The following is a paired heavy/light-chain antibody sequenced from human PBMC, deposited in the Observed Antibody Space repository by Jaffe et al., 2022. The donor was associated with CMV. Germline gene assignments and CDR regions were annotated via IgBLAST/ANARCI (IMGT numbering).Light chain of an antibody. J-gene: IGKJ4*01. V-gene: IGKV4-1*01. CDR1: QSVLSSSNNKNY. Sequence: DIVMTQSPDSLAVSLGERATISCKSGQSVLSSSNNKNYLAWYQQKPGQPPKLLFYWASSRESGVPDRFSASGSGTDFTLTISSLQAEDVAVYYCQQYYSKPRTFGGGTKVEIK. CDR3: QQYYSKPRT. CDR2: WAS.
Heavy chain of an antibody. D-gene: IGHD3-10*01. Sequence: DVHLSESGGALVQPGGSLRLSCGVSGFDFRSHDMSWVRQAPGKGLEWVSNINFNGVRTFYAESVKGRFTISRDNSKNTLSLQMDNLRAEDTAIYYCTKEISFTGPYQHWGQGTPVTVSS. V-gene: IGHV3-23*01. CDR1: GFDFRSHD. CDR2: INFNGVRT. J-gene: IGHJ1*01. CDR3: TKEISFTGPYQH.